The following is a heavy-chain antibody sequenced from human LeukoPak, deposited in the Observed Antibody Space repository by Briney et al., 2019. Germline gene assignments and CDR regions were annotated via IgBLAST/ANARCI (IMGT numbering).Heavy chain of an antibody. D-gene: IGHD3-3*01. V-gene: IGHV3-23*01. Sequence: HPGGSLRLSCEASGLTFSTRAMTWVRQAPGKGLEWVSAISSSGGTTYYAESVKGRFTISRDNSKNTLYLQMNSLRVEDTAVYYCAKTEGIYVGRDFLLTTIDYWGQGTLVTVSS. J-gene: IGHJ4*02. CDR2: ISSSGGTT. CDR1: GLTFSTRA. CDR3: AKTEGIYVGRDFLLTTIDY.